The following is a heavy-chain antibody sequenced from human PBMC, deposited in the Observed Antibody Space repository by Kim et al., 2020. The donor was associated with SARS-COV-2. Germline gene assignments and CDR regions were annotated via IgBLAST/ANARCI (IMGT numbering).Heavy chain of an antibody. J-gene: IGHJ3*02. CDR2: IWYDGSNK. CDR3: ASYLGPSGASDM. V-gene: IGHV3-33*01. CDR1: GFTFRNYG. D-gene: IGHD1-26*01. Sequence: GGSLRLSCAASGFTFRNYGMHWVRQAPGKGLEGVTFIWYDGSNKYYSDSVKGRFTISRDNSKNTLYLQMNSLRAEDTAVYYCASYLGPSGASDMWGQGTMVAVSS.